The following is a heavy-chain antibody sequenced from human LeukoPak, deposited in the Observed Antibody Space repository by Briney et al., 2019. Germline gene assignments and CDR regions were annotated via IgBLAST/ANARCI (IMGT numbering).Heavy chain of an antibody. D-gene: IGHD2-15*01. V-gene: IGHV4-59*08. Sequence: SETLSLTCTVSGGSISSYYWSWIRQPPGKGLEWIGNIYYSGSTNYNPSLKSRVTISVNTSKNQFSLKLSSVTAADTAIYYCARSYCSGGSCWVYFDYWGQGTLVTVSS. CDR2: IYYSGST. CDR1: GGSISSYY. J-gene: IGHJ4*02. CDR3: ARSYCSGGSCWVYFDY.